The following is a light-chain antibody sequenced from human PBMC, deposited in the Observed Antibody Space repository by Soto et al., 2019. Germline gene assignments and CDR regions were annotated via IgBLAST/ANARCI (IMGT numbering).Light chain of an antibody. J-gene: IGKJ1*01. CDR3: QQYRT. CDR1: QGIGRY. CDR2: VAS. Sequence: IQLTQSPSSLSASVGDRVTITCRASQGIGRYLAWYQQKPGKAPKLLIYVASTLQSGVPSRFSGSGSGTDFTLTISRLEPEDFAVYYCQQYRTFGQGTKVDIK. V-gene: IGKV1-9*01.